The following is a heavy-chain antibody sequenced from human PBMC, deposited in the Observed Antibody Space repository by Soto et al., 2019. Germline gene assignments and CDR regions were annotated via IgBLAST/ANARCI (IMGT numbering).Heavy chain of an antibody. D-gene: IGHD1-7*01. CDR1: GGTFSSYA. V-gene: IGHV1-69*13. CDR3: ARERTGTTGYYFDY. Sequence: ASVKVSCKASGGTFSSYAISWVRQAPGQGLEWMGGIIPIFGTANYAQKFQGRVTITADESTSTAYMELSSLRSEDTAVYYCARERTGTTGYYFDYWGQGTLVTVSS. J-gene: IGHJ4*02. CDR2: IIPIFGTA.